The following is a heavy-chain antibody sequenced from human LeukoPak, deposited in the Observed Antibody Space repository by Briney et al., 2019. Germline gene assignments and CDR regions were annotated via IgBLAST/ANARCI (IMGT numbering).Heavy chain of an antibody. V-gene: IGHV3-7*01. CDR3: GRALGGGPLDY. CDR1: GFTFRSYW. D-gene: IGHD3-16*01. CDR2: IKQDGSEK. J-gene: IGHJ4*02. Sequence: SGGSLRLSCAASGFTFRSYWMSWVRQAPGKGLEWVANIKQDGSEKYYVDSVKGRFTISRDNAKNSLYLQVNSLRAEDTAVYYCGRALGGGPLDYWGQGTLVTVSS.